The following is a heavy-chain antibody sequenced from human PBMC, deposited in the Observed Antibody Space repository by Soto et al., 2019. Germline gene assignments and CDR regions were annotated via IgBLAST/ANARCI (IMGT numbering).Heavy chain of an antibody. V-gene: IGHV3-33*01. J-gene: IGHJ6*02. D-gene: IGHD6-13*01. CDR2: IWYDGSNK. CDR1: GFTFSSYG. Sequence: QVQLVESGGGVVQPGRSLRLSCAASGFTFSSYGMHWVRQAPGKGLEWVAVIWYDGSNKYYADSVKGRFTISRDNSKNTLYLQMNSLRAEDTAVYYGARDKVAAAGSYYYGMDVWGQGTTVTVSS. CDR3: ARDKVAAAGSYYYGMDV.